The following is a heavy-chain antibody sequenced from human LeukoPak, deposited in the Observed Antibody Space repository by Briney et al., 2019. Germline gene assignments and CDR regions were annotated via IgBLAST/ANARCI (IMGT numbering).Heavy chain of an antibody. V-gene: IGHV4-39*01. Sequence: SETLSLTCTVSGGSISSNSYYWGWIRQPPWKGLEWIESIYYSGSTYYNPSLKSRITISVDTSKNQFSLKLSSVTAADTAVYYCARQGRRAFDVWGQGTMVTVSS. CDR3: ARQGRRAFDV. J-gene: IGHJ3*01. D-gene: IGHD1-26*01. CDR2: IYYSGST. CDR1: GGSISSNSYY.